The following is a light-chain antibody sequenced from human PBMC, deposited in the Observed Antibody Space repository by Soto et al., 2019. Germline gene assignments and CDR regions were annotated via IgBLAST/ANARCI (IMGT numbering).Light chain of an antibody. CDR1: QSVSNNY. V-gene: IGKV3-20*01. CDR3: QQYGNSPPYT. Sequence: EIVLTQSPGTLSLSPGERATLSCRASQSVSNNYLAWYQQQPGQAPRLLIYGASSRATGVPDRFSGSGSGTDFTLTISRLEPADFAVYYCQQYGNSPPYTFGQGTKLEIK. J-gene: IGKJ2*01. CDR2: GAS.